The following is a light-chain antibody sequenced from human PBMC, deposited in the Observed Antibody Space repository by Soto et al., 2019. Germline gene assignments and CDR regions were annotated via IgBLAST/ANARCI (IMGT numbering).Light chain of an antibody. V-gene: IGKV1-39*01. CDR3: QQSYSTPGT. CDR1: PSISSY. Sequence: DIQMTQSPSSLSASVGDRVTITCRASPSISSYLNWYQQKPGKAPKLLIYAASSLQSGVPSRFSGSGSGTAVTLTSSSLQPEEFATYYCQQSYSTPGTFGQGTRLEI. CDR2: AAS. J-gene: IGKJ5*01.